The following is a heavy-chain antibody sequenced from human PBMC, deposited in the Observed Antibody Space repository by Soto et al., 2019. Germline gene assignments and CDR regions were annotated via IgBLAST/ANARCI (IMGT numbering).Heavy chain of an antibody. CDR3: ARDWTHYDSSGPGDY. D-gene: IGHD3-22*01. CDR1: GYTFTTYP. V-gene: IGHV1-3*01. Sequence: ASVKVSCKASGYTFTTYPMHWVRQAPGQGLEWMGWINAANGDTKYSQKFLGRVTITRDPSAITAYMELSSLRSEDTAVYYCARDWTHYDSSGPGDYWGQGTLVTVSS. J-gene: IGHJ4*02. CDR2: INAANGDT.